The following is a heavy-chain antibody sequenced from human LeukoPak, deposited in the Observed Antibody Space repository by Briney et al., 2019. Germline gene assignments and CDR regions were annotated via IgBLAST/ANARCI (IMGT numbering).Heavy chain of an antibody. CDR3: ATSDTNGITMIVVPMGY. D-gene: IGHD3-22*01. CDR2: FDPEDGET. CDR1: GYTLTELS. Sequence: ASVKVSCKVSGYTLTELSMHWVRQAPGKGPEWMGGFDPEDGETIYAQKFQGRVTMTEDTSTDTAYMELSSLRSEDTAVYYCATSDTNGITMIVVPMGYWGQGTLVTVSS. V-gene: IGHV1-24*01. J-gene: IGHJ4*02.